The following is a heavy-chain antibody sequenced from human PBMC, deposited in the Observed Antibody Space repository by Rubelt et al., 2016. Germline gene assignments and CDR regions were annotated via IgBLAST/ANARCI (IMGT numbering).Heavy chain of an antibody. CDR2: IYTSGST. V-gene: IGHV4-4*07. CDR1: GGSISSYY. D-gene: IGHD3-22*01. J-gene: IGHJ4*02. Sequence: QVQLQESGPGLVKPSGTLSLTCTVSGGSISSYYWSWIRQPAGKGLEWIGRIYTSGSTNYNPSLKSRVTMSVDTSKNQFSLKLSSVTAADTAVYYCARVAYRNSDRQSDSSWTGALDYWGQGTLVTVSS. CDR3: ARVAYRNSDRQSDSSWTGALDY.